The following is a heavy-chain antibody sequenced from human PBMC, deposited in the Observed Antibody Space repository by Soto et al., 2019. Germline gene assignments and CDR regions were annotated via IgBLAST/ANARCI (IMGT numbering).Heavy chain of an antibody. CDR2: INAGNGNT. Sequence: GSSGKVSCKASGYTFTSYAIHWVRQAPGQRLEWMGWINAGNGNTKYSQKFQGRVTITRDTSASTAYMELSSLRSEDTAVYYCARDLKRLPSLWFGELSGYWGQGTLVTGSS. CDR3: ARDLKRLPSLWFGELSGY. J-gene: IGHJ4*02. D-gene: IGHD3-10*01. V-gene: IGHV1-3*01. CDR1: GYTFTSYA.